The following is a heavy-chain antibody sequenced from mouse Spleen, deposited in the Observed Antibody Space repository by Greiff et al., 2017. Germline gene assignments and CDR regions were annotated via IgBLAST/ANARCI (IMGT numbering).Heavy chain of an antibody. CDR1: GFSLTSYG. CDR3: ATGYSHFDY. V-gene: IGHV2-2*01. J-gene: IGHJ2*01. CDR2: IWSGGST. D-gene: IGHD2-3*01. Sequence: VQLQQSGPGLVQPSQSLSITCTVSGFSLTSYGVHWVRQSPGKGLEWLGVIWSGGSTDYNAAFISRLSISKDNSKSQVFFKMNSLQADDTAIYYCATGYSHFDYWGQGTTLTVSS.